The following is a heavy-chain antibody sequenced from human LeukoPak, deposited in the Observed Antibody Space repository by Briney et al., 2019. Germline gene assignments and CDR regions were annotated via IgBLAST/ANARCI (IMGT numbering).Heavy chain of an antibody. CDR2: ISSSSSYI. CDR3: ARVPRRDGYSPYYFHY. Sequence: GGSLRLSCAASGFTFRSYSMNWVRQAPRKGLEWVSSISSSSSYIYYADSVKGRFTISRDNAKNSLYLQMNSLRAEDTAVYYCARVPRRDGYSPYYFHYWGQGTLVTVSS. D-gene: IGHD5-24*01. CDR1: GFTFRSYS. J-gene: IGHJ4*02. V-gene: IGHV3-21*01.